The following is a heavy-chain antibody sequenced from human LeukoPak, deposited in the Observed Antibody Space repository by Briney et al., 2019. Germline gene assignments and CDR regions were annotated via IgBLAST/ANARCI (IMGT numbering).Heavy chain of an antibody. J-gene: IGHJ4*02. CDR3: AKGSIVVVVAAWDY. V-gene: IGHV3-23*01. CDR2: ISGSGGST. Sequence: PGGSLRLSCAASGFTFSSYAMSWVRQAPGKGLEWVSAISGSGGSTYYADSVKGRFTISRDNSKNTLYLQMNSLRAEDTAVYYCAKGSIVVVVAAWDYWGQGTLVTVSS. CDR1: GFTFSSYA. D-gene: IGHD2-15*01.